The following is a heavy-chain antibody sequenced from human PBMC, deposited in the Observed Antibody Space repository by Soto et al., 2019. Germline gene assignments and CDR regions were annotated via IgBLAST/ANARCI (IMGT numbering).Heavy chain of an antibody. D-gene: IGHD1-26*01. V-gene: IGHV1-18*01. CDR1: GYTFTSYG. Sequence: ASVKVSCKASGYTFTSYGISWVRQAPGQGLGWMRWISAYNGNTNYAQKLQGRVTMTTDTSTSTAYMELRSLRSDDTAVYYCARDSAGPDYYGMDVWGQGTTVTVSS. J-gene: IGHJ6*02. CDR3: ARDSAGPDYYGMDV. CDR2: ISAYNGNT.